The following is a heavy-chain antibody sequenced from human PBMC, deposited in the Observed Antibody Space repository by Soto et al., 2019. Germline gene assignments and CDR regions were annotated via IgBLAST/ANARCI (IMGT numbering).Heavy chain of an antibody. CDR2: ISSSGSTI. V-gene: IGHV3-48*03. D-gene: IGHD3-22*01. CDR1: GFTFSSYE. J-gene: IGHJ4*02. Sequence: EVQLVESGGGLVQPGGSLRLSCAASGFTFSSYEMNWVRQAPGKGLEWVSYISSSGSTIYYADSVKGRFTISRDKGKNSLYRQKNSLIAVNRAVHYCVWGQKSSGGGYFDYWGQETLVTVSS. CDR3: VWGQKSSGGGYFDY.